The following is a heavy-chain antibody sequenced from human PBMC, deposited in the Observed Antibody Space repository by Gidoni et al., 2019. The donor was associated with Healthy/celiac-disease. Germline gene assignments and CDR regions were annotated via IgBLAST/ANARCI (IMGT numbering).Heavy chain of an antibody. Sequence: QVPLVASGGGVVQPGRSLRLSCAASGFTFSSYGMHWVRQAPGKGLEWVAVIWYDGSNKYYADSVKGRFTISRDNSKNTLYLQMNSLRAEDTAVYYCARMYCSGGSCYFDYWGQGTLVTVSS. V-gene: IGHV3-33*01. CDR3: ARMYCSGGSCYFDY. CDR2: IWYDGSNK. D-gene: IGHD2-15*01. J-gene: IGHJ4*02. CDR1: GFTFSSYG.